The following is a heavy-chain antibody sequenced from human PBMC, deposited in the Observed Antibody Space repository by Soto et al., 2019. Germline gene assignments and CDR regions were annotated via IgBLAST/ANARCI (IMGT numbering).Heavy chain of an antibody. CDR3: AKVFVFTIREGFDY. J-gene: IGHJ4*02. CDR2: ITGSGDST. CDR1: GFTFSSDA. D-gene: IGHD3-3*01. Sequence: VGSLRLSCAASGFTFSSDAMSWVRQAPGKGLEWVSAITGSGDSTYYADSVKGRFTVSRDNSKNTLYLQMNSLRAEDTAVYYYAKVFVFTIREGFDYWGLGTLVTVSS. V-gene: IGHV3-23*01.